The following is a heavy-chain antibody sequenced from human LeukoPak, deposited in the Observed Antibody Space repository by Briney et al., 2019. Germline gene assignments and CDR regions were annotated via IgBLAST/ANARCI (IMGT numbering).Heavy chain of an antibody. Sequence: GGSLRLSCAASGFTFSSYAMHGVRQAPGKGLEWVAVISYDGSNKYYADSVKGRFTISRDNSKNTLYLQMNSLRAEDTAVYYCARDRVGATDYFDYWGQGTLGTVSS. V-gene: IGHV3-30-3*01. CDR2: ISYDGSNK. CDR3: ARDRVGATDYFDY. D-gene: IGHD1-26*01. CDR1: GFTFSSYA. J-gene: IGHJ4*02.